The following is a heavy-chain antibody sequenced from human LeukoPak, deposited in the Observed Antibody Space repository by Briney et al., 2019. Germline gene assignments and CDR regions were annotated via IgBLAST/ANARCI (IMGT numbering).Heavy chain of an antibody. CDR3: AKDSDYDFWSGYSLFGY. CDR1: GFTFSSYA. J-gene: IGHJ4*02. V-gene: IGHV3-23*01. CDR2: ISGSGGST. Sequence: GESLRLSCAASGFTFSSYAMSWVRQAPGKGLEWVSAISGSGGSTYYADSVKGRFTISRDNSKNTLYLQMNSLRAEDTAVYYCAKDSDYDFWSGYSLFGYWGQGTLVTVSS. D-gene: IGHD3-3*01.